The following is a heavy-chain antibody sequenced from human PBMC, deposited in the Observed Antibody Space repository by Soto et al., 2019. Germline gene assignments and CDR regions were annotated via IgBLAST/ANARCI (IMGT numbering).Heavy chain of an antibody. CDR1: GFNFNFYG. D-gene: IGHD3-16*01. CDR2: IWSDGGKK. Sequence: QVQLVESGGGVVQPGRSLRLSCAASGFNFNFYGMHWVRQAPGKGLEWVALIWSDGGKKYYADSVKGRFTISRDNSKNTLYLQMSSLRDEDTAVYYCARWGYDATTHVFVLWGQGTMVTASS. CDR3: ARWGYDATTHVFVL. J-gene: IGHJ3*01. V-gene: IGHV3-33*01.